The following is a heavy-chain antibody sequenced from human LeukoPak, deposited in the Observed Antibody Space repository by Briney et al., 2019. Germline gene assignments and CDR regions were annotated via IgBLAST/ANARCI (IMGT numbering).Heavy chain of an antibody. Sequence: PGRSLRLSCAASGFTFSSYGMHWVRQAPGKGLEWVAVIWYDGSNKYYVDSVKGRFTISRDNSKNTLYLKMNSLRAEDTAVYYCAKDRRIAAAGPVGYWGQGTLVTVSS. CDR2: IWYDGSNK. V-gene: IGHV3-33*06. CDR1: GFTFSSYG. D-gene: IGHD6-13*01. J-gene: IGHJ4*02. CDR3: AKDRRIAAAGPVGY.